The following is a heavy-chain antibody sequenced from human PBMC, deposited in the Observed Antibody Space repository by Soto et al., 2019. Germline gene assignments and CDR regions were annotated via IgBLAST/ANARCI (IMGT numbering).Heavy chain of an antibody. CDR1: GFSLSTSGVG. CDR3: AHRRRFCSGNSCYSIWFDP. D-gene: IGHD2-15*01. J-gene: IGHJ5*02. V-gene: IGHV2-5*02. CDR2: IYWDDDK. Sequence: QITLKESGPTLVKPTQTLTLTCTFSGFSLSTSGVGVGWIRQPPGKALEWLALIYWDDDKRYSPSLKSRLTITKDTSKNQVVLTMTNMDPVDTASYYCAHRRRFCSGNSCYSIWFDPLGQGTLVTVSS.